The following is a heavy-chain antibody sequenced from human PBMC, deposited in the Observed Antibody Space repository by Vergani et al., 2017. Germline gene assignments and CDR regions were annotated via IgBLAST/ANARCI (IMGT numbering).Heavy chain of an antibody. D-gene: IGHD2-2*01. CDR2: IIPVLGKT. Sequence: QVQLVQSGAEVKKPGSSVKVSCKASGATFRSNTISWVRQVPGQGLEWMGRIIPVLGKTKYAQDFQGRLTITADTSTSTAYMELTSLRSQDTAVYYCALGYCSSTSCSAQGYYGMDVWGQGP. CDR3: ALGYCSSTSCSAQGYYGMDV. J-gene: IGHJ6*02. CDR1: GATFRSNT. V-gene: IGHV1-69*02.